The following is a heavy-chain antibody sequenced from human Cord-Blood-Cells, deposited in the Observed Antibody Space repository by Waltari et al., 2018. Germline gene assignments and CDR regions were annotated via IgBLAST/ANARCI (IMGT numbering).Heavy chain of an antibody. CDR3: ARGPRYFQH. CDR1: GGSFSGYY. J-gene: IGHJ1*01. V-gene: IGHV4-34*01. Sequence: QVQLQQWGAGLLKPSETLSLTCAVSGGSFSGYYWSWIRQPPGKGLEWIGEINHSGSTNYHPSLKSRVTISVDTSKNQFSLKLSSVTAADTAVYYCARGPRYFQHWGQGTLVTVSS. CDR2: INHSGST.